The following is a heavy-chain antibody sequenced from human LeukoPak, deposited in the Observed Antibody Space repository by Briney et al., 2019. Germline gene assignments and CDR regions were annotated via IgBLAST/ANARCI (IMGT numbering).Heavy chain of an antibody. CDR2: INPNSGGT. V-gene: IGHV1-2*02. Sequence: ASVKVSCKASGYTFTGYYMHWVRQAPGQGLEWMGWINPNSGGTNYAQKFQGRVTMTRDTSISTAYMELSRLRSDDTAVYYCARSSRTTPVVAKDYWGQGTRVTVSS. J-gene: IGHJ4*02. CDR1: GYTFTGYY. CDR3: ARSSRTTPVVAKDY. D-gene: IGHD2-21*01.